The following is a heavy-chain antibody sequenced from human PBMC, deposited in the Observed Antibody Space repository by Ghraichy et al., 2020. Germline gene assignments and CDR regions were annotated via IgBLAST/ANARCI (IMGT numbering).Heavy chain of an antibody. Sequence: SETLSLTCTVSGGSISSYYWSWIRQPPGKGLEWIGYIYYSGSTNYNPSLKSRVTISVDTSKNQFSLKLSSVTAADTAVYYCARGGNSDLLYYYYGMDVWGQGTTVTVSS. J-gene: IGHJ6*02. CDR3: ARGGNSDLLYYYYGMDV. CDR1: GGSISSYY. D-gene: IGHD4-23*01. CDR2: IYYSGST. V-gene: IGHV4-59*01.